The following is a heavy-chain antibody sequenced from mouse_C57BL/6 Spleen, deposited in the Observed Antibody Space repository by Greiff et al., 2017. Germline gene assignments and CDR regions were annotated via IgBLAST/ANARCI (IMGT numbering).Heavy chain of an antibody. Sequence: VQLQQSGAELVRPGASVTLSCKASGYTFTDYEMHWVKQTPVHGLEWIGAIDPETGGTAYNQKFKGKAILTADKSSSTAYMELRSLTSDDSAVYYCTRSDSNYDYYAMDYWGQGTSVTVSS. CDR2: IDPETGGT. D-gene: IGHD2-5*01. V-gene: IGHV1-15*01. CDR1: GYTFTDYE. J-gene: IGHJ4*01. CDR3: TRSDSNYDYYAMDY.